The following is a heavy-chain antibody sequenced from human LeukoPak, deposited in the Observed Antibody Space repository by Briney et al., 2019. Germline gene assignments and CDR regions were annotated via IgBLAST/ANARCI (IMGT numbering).Heavy chain of an antibody. Sequence: GGSLRLSCAASGFTFSTYSMNWVRQAPGKGLEWVSYISSSSTTIYYADSVKGRFTISRDNAKNSLYLQMNSLRDEDTAVFYCARTRGWYGDYFDYWGQGTLVTVSS. D-gene: IGHD6-19*01. J-gene: IGHJ4*02. CDR3: ARTRGWYGDYFDY. V-gene: IGHV3-48*02. CDR2: ISSSSTTI. CDR1: GFTFSTYS.